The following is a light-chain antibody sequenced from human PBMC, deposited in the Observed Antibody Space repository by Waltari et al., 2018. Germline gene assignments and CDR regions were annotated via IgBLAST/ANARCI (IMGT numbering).Light chain of an antibody. CDR1: SSNMGAGYD. V-gene: IGLV1-40*01. Sequence: QSVLTQPPSVSGAPGQRVTISCTGSSSNMGAGYDVQWYQQLPGTAPRLLIYFSKNRPSGVPERFSGSKSGTSASLAITGLQAADDADYYCQSYDISLRAWIFGSGTKLTVL. CDR2: FSK. J-gene: IGLJ2*01. CDR3: QSYDISLRAWI.